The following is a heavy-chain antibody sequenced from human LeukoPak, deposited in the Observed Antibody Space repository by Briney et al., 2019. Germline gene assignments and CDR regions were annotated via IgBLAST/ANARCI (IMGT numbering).Heavy chain of an antibody. J-gene: IGHJ6*03. V-gene: IGHV3-21*01. CDR1: GFTFSSYS. D-gene: IGHD4-23*01. CDR3: AREGVTGYYYMDV. CDR2: ISSSSSYI. Sequence: GGSLRLSCAASGFTFSSYSMNWVRQAPGKGLEWVSSISSSSSYIYYADSVKGRFTISRDNAKTSLYLQMNSLRAEDTAVYYCAREGVTGYYYMDVWGKGTTVTVSS.